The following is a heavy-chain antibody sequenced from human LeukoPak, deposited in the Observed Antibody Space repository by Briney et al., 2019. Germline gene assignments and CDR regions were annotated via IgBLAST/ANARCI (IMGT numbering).Heavy chain of an antibody. CDR2: ISDYNGNT. Sequence: GGSLRLSCAASGFTFSSYGISWVRQAPGQGLEGMGWISDYNGNTNYAQKLQGRVTMTTDTSTSTAYMELRSLRSDDTAVYYCAREGGGYDLYCSGGSCQAGYYFDYWGQGTLVTVSS. D-gene: IGHD2-15*01. J-gene: IGHJ4*02. V-gene: IGHV1-18*01. CDR1: GFTFSSYG. CDR3: AREGGGYDLYCSGGSCQAGYYFDY.